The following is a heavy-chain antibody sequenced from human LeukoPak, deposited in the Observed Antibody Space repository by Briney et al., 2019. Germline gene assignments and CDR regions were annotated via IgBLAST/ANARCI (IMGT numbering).Heavy chain of an antibody. V-gene: IGHV4-59*01. J-gene: IGHJ3*02. D-gene: IGHD2-15*01. Sequence: SETLSLTCTVSGGSISSYYWSWIRQPPGKGLEWIGYIYYSGSTNYNPSLKSRVTISVDTSKNQFSLKLSSVTAADTAVYYCARDGAYCSGGSCYPAFDIWGQGTMVTASS. CDR1: GGSISSYY. CDR3: ARDGAYCSGGSCYPAFDI. CDR2: IYYSGST.